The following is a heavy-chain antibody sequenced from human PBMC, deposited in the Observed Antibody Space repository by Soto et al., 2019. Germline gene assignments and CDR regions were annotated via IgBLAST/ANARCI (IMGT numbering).Heavy chain of an antibody. V-gene: IGHV5-51*01. J-gene: IGHJ6*02. CDR2: IYPGDSDT. Sequence: PGESLKISCKGSGYSFTSYWIGWVRQMPGKGLEWMGIIYPGDSDTRYSPSFQGQVTISADKSISTAYLQWSSLKASDTAMYYCARHRFPTGTAIEYYYYYGMDVWGQGTTVTVSS. CDR3: ARHRFPTGTAIEYYYYYGMDV. CDR1: GYSFTSYW. D-gene: IGHD3-10*01.